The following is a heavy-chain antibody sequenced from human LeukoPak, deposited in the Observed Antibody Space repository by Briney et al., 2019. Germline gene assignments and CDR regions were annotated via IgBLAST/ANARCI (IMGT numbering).Heavy chain of an antibody. D-gene: IGHD6-6*01. CDR3: ARDYRKIAARREFDY. V-gene: IGHV3-21*01. J-gene: IGHJ4*02. CDR1: GFTFSSYS. Sequence: TGGSLRLSCAASGFTFSSYSMNWVRQAPGKGLEWGSSISSSSSYIYYADSVKGRFTISRDNAKNSLYLQMNSLRAEDTAVYYCARDYRKIAARREFDYWGQGTLVTVSS. CDR2: ISSSSSYI.